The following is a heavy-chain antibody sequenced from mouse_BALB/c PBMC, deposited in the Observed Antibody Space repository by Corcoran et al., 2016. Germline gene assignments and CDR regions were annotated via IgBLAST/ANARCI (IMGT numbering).Heavy chain of an antibody. V-gene: IGHV14-3*02. CDR1: GFNIKDTY. J-gene: IGHJ1*01. CDR2: IDPANGTT. CDR3: ANGDWYFDV. Sequence: EVQLQQSGAELVKPGASVKLSCTASGFNIKDTYMHWVKQRPEQGLEWIGRIDPANGTTKYDPKFQGKATITADTSSNTAYLQLSSLTSEDTAVYYCANGDWYFDVWGAGTTVTVSS.